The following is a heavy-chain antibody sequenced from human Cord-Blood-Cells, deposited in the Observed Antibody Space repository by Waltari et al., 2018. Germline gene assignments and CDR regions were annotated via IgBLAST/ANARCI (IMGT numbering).Heavy chain of an antibody. V-gene: IGHV1-69*01. CDR1: GGTFSNYA. CDR3: ARYRSETGDYDGFDY. D-gene: IGHD7-27*01. CDR2: IIPIIGTA. J-gene: IGHJ4*02. Sequence: QVQLVQSGAEVKKPGSSVKVSCKASGGTFSNYAISWVRQAHGQGLEWMGGIIPIIGTANYAQKLQGRVTITADESTSTAYMEMSSLRSEDTAVYYCARYRSETGDYDGFDYWGQGTLVTVSS.